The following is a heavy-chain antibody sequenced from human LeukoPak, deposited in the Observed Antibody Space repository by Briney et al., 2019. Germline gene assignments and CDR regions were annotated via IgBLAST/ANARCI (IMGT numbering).Heavy chain of an antibody. CDR3: AKDLSRYSSSWYGDY. V-gene: IGHV3-30*02. CDR2: IRYDGSNK. D-gene: IGHD6-13*01. Sequence: GGSLRLSCAASGFTFSSYGMHWVRQAPGKGLEWVAFIRYDGSNKYYADSVKGRFTISRDNSKNTLYLQMNSLRAEDTAVYYCAKDLSRYSSSWYGDYWGQGTLVTVSS. J-gene: IGHJ4*02. CDR1: GFTFSSYG.